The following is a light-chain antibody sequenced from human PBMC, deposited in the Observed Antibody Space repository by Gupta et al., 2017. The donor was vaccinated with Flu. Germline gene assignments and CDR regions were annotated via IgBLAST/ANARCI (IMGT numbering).Light chain of an antibody. Sequence: EIVLTQSPATLSLSPGERATLSCRASQSVSSYLAWYQQKPGQAPRLLIYDASNRATGIPARFSGSGSGTEFTLTISSREPEDFAVYYCQQRSNWPRTFGQATKVEIK. CDR2: DAS. J-gene: IGKJ1*01. V-gene: IGKV3-11*01. CDR3: QQRSNWPRT. CDR1: QSVSSY.